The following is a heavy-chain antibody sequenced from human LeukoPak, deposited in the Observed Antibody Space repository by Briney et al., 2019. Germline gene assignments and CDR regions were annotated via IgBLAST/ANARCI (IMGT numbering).Heavy chain of an antibody. J-gene: IGHJ4*02. CDR3: ARDRKYRAAPLGY. Sequence: AASVKVSCKASGGTFSSYAISWVRQAPGQGLEWMGGIIPIFGTANYAQKFQGRVTITADESTSTVYMELSSLRSEDTAVYYCARDRKYRAAPLGYWGQGTLVTVSS. CDR2: IIPIFGTA. CDR1: GGTFSSYA. V-gene: IGHV1-69*13. D-gene: IGHD6-13*01.